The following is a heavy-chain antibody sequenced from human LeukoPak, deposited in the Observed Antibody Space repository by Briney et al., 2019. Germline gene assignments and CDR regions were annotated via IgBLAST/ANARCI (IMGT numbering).Heavy chain of an antibody. V-gene: IGHV4-34*01. CDR2: INHSGST. CDR1: GGSFSGYY. J-gene: IGHJ6*03. CDR3: ARDSSRDSGSYYDAYYYYMDV. Sequence: SETLSLTCAVYGGSFSGYYWSWIRQPPGKGLEWIGEINHSGSTNYNPSLKSRVTISVDTSKNQFSLKLSSVTAADTAVYYFARDSSRDSGSYYDAYYYYMDVWGKGTTVTVSS. D-gene: IGHD1-26*01.